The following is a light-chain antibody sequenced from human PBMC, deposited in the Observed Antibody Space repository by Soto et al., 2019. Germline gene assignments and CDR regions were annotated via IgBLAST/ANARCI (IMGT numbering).Light chain of an antibody. CDR3: AAWDDSLNGPV. Sequence: QSVLTQPPSVSEAPRQRVTISCSGSSSNIGNNAVNLYQQLPGKAPKLLIYYDDLLPSGVSDRFSGSKSGTSASLAISGLPSEDEADYYCAAWDDSLNGPVFGGGTKLTVL. V-gene: IGLV1-36*01. CDR1: SSNIGNNA. CDR2: YDD. J-gene: IGLJ2*01.